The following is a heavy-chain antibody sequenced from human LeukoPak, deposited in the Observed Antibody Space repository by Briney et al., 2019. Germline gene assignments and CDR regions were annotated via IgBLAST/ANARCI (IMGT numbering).Heavy chain of an antibody. CDR1: GLTLSNYW. J-gene: IGHJ4*02. CDR2: INRDGGEK. Sequence: GGSLRLSCAASGLTLSNYWMGWVRQVPRKGLEWVASINRDGGEKHYVDSVEGRFTISRDNAKNSLYLQMNSLKAGDTAVYFCTRNEIWGQGTLVTVSS. CDR3: TRNEI. V-gene: IGHV3-7*01.